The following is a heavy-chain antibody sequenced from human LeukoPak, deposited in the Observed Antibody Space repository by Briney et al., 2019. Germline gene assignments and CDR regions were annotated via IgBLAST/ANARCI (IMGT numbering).Heavy chain of an antibody. CDR2: IYHSGST. D-gene: IGHD5/OR15-5a*01. V-gene: IGHV4-38-2*02. CDR3: ARHSVSGYYYYMDV. J-gene: IGHJ6*03. CDR1: GYSISSGYY. Sequence: SETLSLTCTVSGYSISSGYYWGWIRQPPGKGLEWIGSIYHSGSTYYNPSLKSRVTISVDTSKNQISLQLRSVTAADTAVYYCARHSVSGYYYYMDVWGKGTTVTVSS.